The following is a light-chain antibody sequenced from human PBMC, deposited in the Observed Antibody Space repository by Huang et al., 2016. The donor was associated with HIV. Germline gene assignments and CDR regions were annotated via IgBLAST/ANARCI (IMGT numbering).Light chain of an antibody. CDR2: MGS. CDR1: QSILHSNGYKF. Sequence: DYFITQFSLSPAVTPGEPALIFRRFSQSILHSNGYKFLDWYVQKPGQSPQLLIYMGSNRASGVPDRISGGGSSVEFTLKISRVEAEDVGVYYCMQAQQTPYTFGPGTKLEIK. CDR3: MQAQQTPYT. J-gene: IGKJ2*01. V-gene: IGKV2-28*01.